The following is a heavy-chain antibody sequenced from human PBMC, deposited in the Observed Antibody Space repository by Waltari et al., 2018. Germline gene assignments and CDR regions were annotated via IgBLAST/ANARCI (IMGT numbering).Heavy chain of an antibody. V-gene: IGHV1-8*03. CDR3: ARGYDILTGSMSWGDY. CDR1: GYTFTSYD. Sequence: QVQLVQSGAEVKKPGASVKVSCKASGYTFTSYDINWVRQATGQGLEWMGWMNPNSGNTGYAQKFQGRVTITRNTSISTAYMELSSLRSEDTAVYYCARGYDILTGSMSWGDYWGQGTLVTVSS. J-gene: IGHJ4*02. CDR2: MNPNSGNT. D-gene: IGHD3-9*01.